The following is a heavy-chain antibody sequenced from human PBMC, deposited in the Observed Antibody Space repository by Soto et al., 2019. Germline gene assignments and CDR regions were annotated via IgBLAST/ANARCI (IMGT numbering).Heavy chain of an antibody. CDR2: IGSSSTYI. J-gene: IGHJ4*02. D-gene: IGHD3-10*01. Sequence: QVQLVESGGGLVKPGGSLRLSCAASGFTFSDYYMSWIRQAPGKGLEWVSYIGSSSTYINYADSVKGRFTISRDNAKNSLYLQMNSLRAEDTAVYYCARGSYYGSGNTIDYWGQGTLVTVSS. CDR3: ARGSYYGSGNTIDY. V-gene: IGHV3-11*05. CDR1: GFTFSDYY.